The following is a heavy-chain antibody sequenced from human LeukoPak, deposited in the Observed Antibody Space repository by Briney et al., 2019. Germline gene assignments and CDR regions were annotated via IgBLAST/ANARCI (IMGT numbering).Heavy chain of an antibody. CDR1: GTFFSSYF. CDR2: IHHNGDT. Sequence: SETLSLTCTVSGTFFSSYFWGWIRQPPGKGLEWIAYIHHNGDTNYNPSLKSRVTISVGPSRNQFSLQLSSVTAADTAVYYCARHITGSGSAFDHWGRGTLVTVSS. CDR3: ARHITGSGSAFDH. D-gene: IGHD3-10*01. V-gene: IGHV4-59*08. J-gene: IGHJ2*01.